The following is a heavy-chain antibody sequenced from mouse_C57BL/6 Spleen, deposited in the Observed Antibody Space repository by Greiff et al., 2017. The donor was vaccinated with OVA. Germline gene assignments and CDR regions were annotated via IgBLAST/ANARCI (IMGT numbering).Heavy chain of an antibody. V-gene: IGHV5-17*01. Sequence: EVKLVESGGGLVKPGGSLKLCCAASGFTFSDYGIHWVRQAPEKGLEWVAYISSGSSTIYYADTVKGRFTISRDNAKNTLFLQMTSLRSEDTAMYYCARSTVVEKFAYWGQGTLVTVSA. CDR2: ISSGSSTI. J-gene: IGHJ3*01. CDR1: GFTFSDYG. D-gene: IGHD1-1*01. CDR3: ARSTVVEKFAY.